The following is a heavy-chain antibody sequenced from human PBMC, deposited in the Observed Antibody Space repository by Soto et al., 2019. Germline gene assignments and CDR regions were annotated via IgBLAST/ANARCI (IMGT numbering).Heavy chain of an antibody. V-gene: IGHV3-23*01. CDR3: AKMGIGYCSSTSCSDDAFDI. D-gene: IGHD2-2*01. CDR2: ISGSGGST. CDR1: GFTFSSYA. J-gene: IGHJ3*02. Sequence: GGSLRLSCAASGFTFSSYAMSWVRQAPGKGLEWVSAISGSGGSTYYADSVKGRFTISRDNSKNTLYLQMNSLRAEDTAVYYCAKMGIGYCSSTSCSDDAFDIWGQGTMVTVSS.